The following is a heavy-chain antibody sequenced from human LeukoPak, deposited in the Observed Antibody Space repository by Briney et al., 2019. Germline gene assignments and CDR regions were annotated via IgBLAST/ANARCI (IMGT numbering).Heavy chain of an antibody. CDR2: ISAGGGST. Sequence: PGGSLRLSCAVSGLTFSDYSMTWVRQAPGEGLFWVSGISAGGGSTYYADSVKGRFTISRDNSRNTLYLQMNSLSAEDTAVYYCAKDAAGPEYWGQGTLVAVSS. CDR3: AKDAAGPEY. J-gene: IGHJ4*02. D-gene: IGHD6-13*01. CDR1: GLTFSDYS. V-gene: IGHV3-23*01.